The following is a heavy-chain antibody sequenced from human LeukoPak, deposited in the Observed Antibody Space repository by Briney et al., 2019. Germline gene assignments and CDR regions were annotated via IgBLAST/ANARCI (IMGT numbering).Heavy chain of an antibody. V-gene: IGHV1-69*13. CDR3: ARDPQWVRELREFDP. Sequence: SVKVSCKASGSTFSSYAISWVRQAPGQGLEWMGGIIPIFGTANYAQKFQGRVTITADESTSTAYMELSSLRSEDTAVYYCARDPQWVRELREFDPWGQGTLVTVSS. CDR2: IIPIFGTA. J-gene: IGHJ5*02. CDR1: GSTFSSYA. D-gene: IGHD1-26*01.